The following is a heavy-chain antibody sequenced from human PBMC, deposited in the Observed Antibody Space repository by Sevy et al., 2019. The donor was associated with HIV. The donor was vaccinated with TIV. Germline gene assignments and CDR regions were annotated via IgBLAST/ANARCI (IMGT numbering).Heavy chain of an antibody. J-gene: IGHJ5*02. V-gene: IGHV2-5*02. CDR1: GFSLTTSGMG. D-gene: IGHD4-4*01. CDR3: AHSLSGDYTNYFDP. CDR2: IHWDDDK. Sequence: SGPTLVKPTQTLTLTCTFSGFSLTTSGMGVGWIRQPPGKALEWLALIHWDDDKDYSPSLKIRLTITKDTSKNQVVLTMTNMDPLDTATYYCAHSLSGDYTNYFDPWGQGTLVTVSS.